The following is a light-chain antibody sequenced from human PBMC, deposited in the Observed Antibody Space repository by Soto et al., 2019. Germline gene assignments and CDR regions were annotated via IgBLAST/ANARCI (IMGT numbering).Light chain of an antibody. CDR3: QQYNGYSM. CDR2: DAS. J-gene: IGKJ1*01. CDR1: QSIIGW. V-gene: IGKV1-5*01. Sequence: IQMTQSPSTLSASVGDRVTITCRASQSIIGWLAWYQQKPGKAPKLLIYDASSLESGVPSRFSGIGSGTEFTLSISSLQPDDFATYYCQQYNGYSMFGQGTKVDIK.